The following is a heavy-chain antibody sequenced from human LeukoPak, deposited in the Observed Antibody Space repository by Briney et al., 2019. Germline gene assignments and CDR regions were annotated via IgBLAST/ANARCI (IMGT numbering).Heavy chain of an antibody. V-gene: IGHV3-48*03. J-gene: IGHJ6*02. CDR2: ISTSGSTK. CDR3: ARDFRYSSSSIDYYYYGMDV. D-gene: IGHD6-6*01. Sequence: GGSLRLSCAASGFTFSSYEMKWVRQAPGKGLEGVSYISTSGSTKSYADSLKGRFTISRDNAKNSLYLQMNSLRAEDTAVYYCARDFRYSSSSIDYYYYGMDVWGQGTTVTVSS. CDR1: GFTFSSYE.